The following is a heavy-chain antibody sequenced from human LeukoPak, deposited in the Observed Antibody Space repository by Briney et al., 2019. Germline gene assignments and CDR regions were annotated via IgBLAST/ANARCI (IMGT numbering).Heavy chain of an antibody. CDR2: ISSSSSYI. Sequence: GGSLRLSCAASGFTFSSYSMNWVRQAPGKGLEWVSSISSSSSYIYYADSVKGRFTISRDNAKNSLYLQMNSLRAEDTAVYYCARDRLAAVNWFDTWGQGTLVTVSS. D-gene: IGHD6-13*01. CDR1: GFTFSSYS. J-gene: IGHJ5*02. V-gene: IGHV3-21*01. CDR3: ARDRLAAVNWFDT.